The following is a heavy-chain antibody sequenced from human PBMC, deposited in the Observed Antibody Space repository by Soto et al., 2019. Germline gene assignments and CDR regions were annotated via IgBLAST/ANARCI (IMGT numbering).Heavy chain of an antibody. V-gene: IGHV1-69*13. J-gene: IGHJ4*02. D-gene: IGHD4-4*01. CDR2: IIPIFGTA. CDR3: ASGSSGCRNYGRTLDY. CDR1: GGTFSSYA. Sequence: ASVKVSCKASGGTFSSYAISWVRQAPGQGLEWMGGIIPIFGTANYAQKFQGRVTITADESTSTAYMELSSLRSEDTAVYYCASGSSGCRNYGRTLDYWGQGTLVTVSS.